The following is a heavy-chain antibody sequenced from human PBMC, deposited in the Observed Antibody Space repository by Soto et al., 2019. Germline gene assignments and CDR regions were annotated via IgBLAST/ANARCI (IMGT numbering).Heavy chain of an antibody. D-gene: IGHD3-10*01. J-gene: IGHJ1*01. CDR3: ARGPSGNLKYFQH. CDR1: GGSFSGYY. CDR2: INHSGST. Sequence: QVQLQQWGAGLLKPSETLSLTCAVYGGSFSGYYWSWIRQPPGKGLEWIGEINHSGSTNYNPSLKSRVTISVDTSKNQFSLKLSSVTAADTAVYYCARGPSGNLKYFQHWGQGTLVTVSS. V-gene: IGHV4-34*01.